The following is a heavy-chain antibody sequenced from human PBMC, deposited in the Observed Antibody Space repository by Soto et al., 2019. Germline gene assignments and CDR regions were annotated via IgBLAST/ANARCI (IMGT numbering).Heavy chain of an antibody. CDR1: GFAFTSYG. J-gene: IGHJ4*02. Sequence: QVQLVESGGGVVQPGRSLRLSCTASGFAFTSYGMHWVRQAPGKGLEWVAVISYDGSNKYYTDSVKGRFTISRDNSNNTLYLEACSLRGEDTSVYYCAKELQRGVESLDHGGQGTLVIVSS. V-gene: IGHV3-30*18. D-gene: IGHD3-10*01. CDR2: ISYDGSNK. CDR3: AKELQRGVESLDH.